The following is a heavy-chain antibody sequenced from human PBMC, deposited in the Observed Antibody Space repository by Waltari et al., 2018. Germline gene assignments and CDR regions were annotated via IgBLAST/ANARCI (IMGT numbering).Heavy chain of an antibody. CDR2: ISYDGSNK. J-gene: IGHJ6*03. V-gene: IGHV3-30*18. D-gene: IGHD4-17*01. CDR1: GFTFSSYG. CDR3: AKVATVGTSGPGLYYMDV. Sequence: QVQLVESGGGVVQPGRSLRLSCAASGFTFSSYGMHWVRQAPGKGLEWVAVISYDGSNKYYADSVKGRFTISRDNSKNTLYLQMNSLRAEDTAVYYCAKVATVGTSGPGLYYMDVWGKGTTVTVSS.